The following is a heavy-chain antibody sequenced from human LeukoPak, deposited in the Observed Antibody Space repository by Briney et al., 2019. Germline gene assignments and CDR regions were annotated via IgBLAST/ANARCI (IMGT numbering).Heavy chain of an antibody. CDR2: IIPILGTA. J-gene: IGHJ4*02. D-gene: IGHD6-13*01. Sequence: SVKVSCKASGGTFSSYAISWVRQAPGQGLEWMGRIIPILGTATYAQKFQGRVTITADKSTGTAYMELSSLRSEDTAVYYCARGTQRGYSSSWPLLVDYWGQGTLVTVSS. CDR1: GGTFSSYA. V-gene: IGHV1-69*04. CDR3: ARGTQRGYSSSWPLLVDY.